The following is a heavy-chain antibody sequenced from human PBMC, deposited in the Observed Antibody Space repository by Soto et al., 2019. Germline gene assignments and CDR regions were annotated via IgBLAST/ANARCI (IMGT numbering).Heavy chain of an antibody. CDR1: GVSISSSTYY. CDR3: ARQGFGALHGLVDV. J-gene: IGHJ6*02. CDR2: IYYSGNT. D-gene: IGHD3-10*01. Sequence: SETLSLTCTVSGVSISSSTYYWGWIRQPPGKGLEWIGSIYYSGNTYCDPSLKSRVTISKDTSKSQFSLKLTSVTATDTAVYYCARQGFGALHGLVDVWGQGTTVT. V-gene: IGHV4-39*01.